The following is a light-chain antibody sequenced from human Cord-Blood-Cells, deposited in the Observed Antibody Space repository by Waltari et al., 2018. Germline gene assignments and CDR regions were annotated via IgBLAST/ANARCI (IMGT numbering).Light chain of an antibody. CDR3: CSYAGSSTFVYV. V-gene: IGLV2-23*02. CDR2: EFS. Sequence: QYALTQPASVSESPGQSITISCHGTSSDVGSYNLVSWYQPHPGKAPKLMIFEFSKRPSGVSNLFSGSKSGNTASLTISWLQAEDEADYYCCSYAGSSTFVYVFGTGTKVTVL. J-gene: IGLJ1*01. CDR1: SSDVGSYNL.